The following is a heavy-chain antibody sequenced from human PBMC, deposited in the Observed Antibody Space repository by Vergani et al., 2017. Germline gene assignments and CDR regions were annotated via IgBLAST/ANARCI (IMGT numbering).Heavy chain of an antibody. J-gene: IGHJ4*02. V-gene: IGHV5-51*01. CDR1: EYTFINYW. CDR3: ARGITPLDY. CDR2: IYPGDSDT. Sequence: EVQLVQSGAEGKKPGEPLKISCKVSEYTFINYWIGWVRQMPGKGLEWMGIIYPGDSDTRYSPSFQGQVTIPADKSISTAYLQWSSLNASDTAMYYCARGITPLDYWGQGTLVTVSS. D-gene: IGHD1-14*01.